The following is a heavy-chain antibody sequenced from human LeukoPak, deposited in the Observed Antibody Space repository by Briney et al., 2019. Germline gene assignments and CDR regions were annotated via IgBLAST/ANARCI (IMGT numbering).Heavy chain of an antibody. Sequence: GGSLRLSCAASGFRLSDHTMNWVRQAPGKGLEWVSSIGGTNGAIFYADSVKGRFTISRDNVENSLSLQMNSLRAEDTAVYYCTRDRSYSDFDYWGQGTLVTVSS. V-gene: IGHV3-21*01. CDR2: IGGTNGAI. D-gene: IGHD3-10*01. J-gene: IGHJ4*02. CDR1: GFRLSDHT. CDR3: TRDRSYSDFDY.